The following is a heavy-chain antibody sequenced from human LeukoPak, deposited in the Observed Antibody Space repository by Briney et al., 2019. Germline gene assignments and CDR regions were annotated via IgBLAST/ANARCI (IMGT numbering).Heavy chain of an antibody. CDR2: VNWHGTT. D-gene: IGHD3-22*01. J-gene: IGHJ4*02. Sequence: GGSLRLSCAASGFIFEDYTMHWVRHVPGKTLEWVSLVNWHGTTYYADSLKGRFTISRDNSKNSLYLQMDSLRIEDTAFYYCAKDLTYESSDTEIDHWGLGNLVTVSS. V-gene: IGHV3-43*01. CDR3: AKDLTYESSDTEIDH. CDR1: GFIFEDYT.